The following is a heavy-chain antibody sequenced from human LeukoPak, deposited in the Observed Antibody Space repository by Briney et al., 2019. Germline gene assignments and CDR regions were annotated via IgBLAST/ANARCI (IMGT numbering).Heavy chain of an antibody. CDR3: ARPSAVDLITFGGVGIPGYFDY. CDR1: GGSISSRSYF. V-gene: IGHV4-39*01. D-gene: IGHD3-16*01. J-gene: IGHJ4*02. CDR2: MYYSGST. Sequence: SQTLSLTHTLSGGSISSRSYFWGWIRQPPGRGLEWIGRMYYSGSTYYNPSLKSRVTICVDPSNNQLALKQSSVTAADRALYFCARPSAVDLITFGGVGIPGYFDYWGQGTLVTVSS.